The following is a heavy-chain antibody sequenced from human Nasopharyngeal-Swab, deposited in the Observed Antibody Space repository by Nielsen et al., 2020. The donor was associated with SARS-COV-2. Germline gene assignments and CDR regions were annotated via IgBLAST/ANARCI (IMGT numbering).Heavy chain of an antibody. Sequence: GGSLRLSCAASGFTFSSYGMHWVRQAPGKGLEWVAVISYDGSNKYYADSVKGRFTISRDNSKNTLYLQMNSLRAEDTAVYCCARSYYGAYYYGMDVWGQGTTVTVSS. CDR1: GFTFSSYG. CDR3: ARSYYGAYYYGMDV. J-gene: IGHJ6*02. V-gene: IGHV3-30*03. D-gene: IGHD4-17*01. CDR2: ISYDGSNK.